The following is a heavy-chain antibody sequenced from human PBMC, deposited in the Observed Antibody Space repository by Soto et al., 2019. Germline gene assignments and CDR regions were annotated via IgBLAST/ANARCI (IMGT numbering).Heavy chain of an antibody. V-gene: IGHV3-23*01. J-gene: IGHJ3*02. CDR3: AKALATGTFGGFDI. CDR1: GFTFSAYA. D-gene: IGHD1-1*01. Sequence: EVQLLESGGGLVQPGGSLRLSCAASGFTFSAYAMSWVRQAPGKGLEWVSSFSGGGGSTYYADSVRGRFTISRDNSKNTVDLHMNSLRAEDTAVYYCAKALATGTFGGFDIWGQGTMVTVSS. CDR2: FSGGGGST.